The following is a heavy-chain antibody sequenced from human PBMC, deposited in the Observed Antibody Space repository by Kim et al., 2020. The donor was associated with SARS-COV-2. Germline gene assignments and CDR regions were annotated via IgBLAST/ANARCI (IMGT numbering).Heavy chain of an antibody. CDR2: IYYSGST. Sequence: SETLSLTCTVSGGSISSSSYYWGWIRQSPGKGLEWIGSIYYSGSTYYNPSLQSRVTISVDTSKNQFSLNLNSVTAADTAVYHCARHEGGSYYWGWFDPWG. CDR1: GGSISSSSYY. CDR3: ARHEGGSYYWGWFDP. J-gene: IGHJ5*02. V-gene: IGHV4-39*01. D-gene: IGHD3-10*01.